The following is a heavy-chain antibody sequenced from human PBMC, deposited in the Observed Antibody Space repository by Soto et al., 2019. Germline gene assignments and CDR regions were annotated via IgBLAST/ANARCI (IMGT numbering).Heavy chain of an antibody. Sequence: SVKVSCKASGGTFSSYTISWVRQAPGQGLEWMGRIIPILGIANYAQKFQGRVTITADKSTSTAYMELSSLRSEDTAVYYCARDFGPAAAFDIWGQGTMVTVSS. V-gene: IGHV1-69*04. D-gene: IGHD3-16*01. CDR3: ARDFGPAAAFDI. CDR1: GGTFSSYT. J-gene: IGHJ3*02. CDR2: IIPILGIA.